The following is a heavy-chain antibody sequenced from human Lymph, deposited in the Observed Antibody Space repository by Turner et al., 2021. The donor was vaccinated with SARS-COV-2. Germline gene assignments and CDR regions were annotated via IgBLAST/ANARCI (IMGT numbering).Heavy chain of an antibody. CDR2: T. CDR3: AKGGGSCYLNCDY. Sequence: TFYEDSVKGRFTISRDNSNNTLFLQMNSLRPEDTAGYYWAKGGGSCYLNCDYWGQGTLVTVSS. D-gene: IGHD3-10*01. V-gene: IGHV3-NL1*01. J-gene: IGHJ4*02.